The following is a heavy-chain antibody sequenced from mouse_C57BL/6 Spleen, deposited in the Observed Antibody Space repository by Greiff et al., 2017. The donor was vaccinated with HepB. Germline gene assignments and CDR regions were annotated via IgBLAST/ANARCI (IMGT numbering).Heavy chain of an antibody. V-gene: IGHV1-53*01. CDR1: GYTFTSYW. D-gene: IGHD2-4*01. CDR2: INPSNGGT. Sequence: QVQLQQSGTELVKPGASVKLSCKASGYTFTSYWMHWVKQRPGQGLEWIGNINPSNGGTNYNEKFKSKATLTVDKSSSTAYMQLSSLTSEDSAVYYCAREEIYYDNYYAMDYWGQGTSVTVSS. J-gene: IGHJ4*01. CDR3: AREEIYYDNYYAMDY.